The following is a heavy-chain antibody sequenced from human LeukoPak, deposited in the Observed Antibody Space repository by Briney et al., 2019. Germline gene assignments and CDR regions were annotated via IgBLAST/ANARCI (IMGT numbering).Heavy chain of an antibody. Sequence: GGSLRLSCAASGFTFSSYAMHWVRQAPGKGLEGVAVISYDGSNKYYADSVKGRFTISRDNSKNTLYLQMNSLRAEDTAVYYCAKAGYGDTDYWGQGTLVTVSS. CDR3: AKAGYGDTDY. D-gene: IGHD4-17*01. CDR2: ISYDGSNK. J-gene: IGHJ4*02. V-gene: IGHV3-30-3*01. CDR1: GFTFSSYA.